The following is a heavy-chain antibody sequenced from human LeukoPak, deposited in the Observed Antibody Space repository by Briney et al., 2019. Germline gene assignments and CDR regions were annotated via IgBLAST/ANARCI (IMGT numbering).Heavy chain of an antibody. CDR2: ISGTSVHI. J-gene: IGHJ4*02. CDR3: ASGTIVGARGADN. V-gene: IGHV3-21*01. D-gene: IGHD1-26*01. Sequence: GGSLRLSCSASGFIFSTSSMKWFRQAPGKALEWVSAISGTSVHIYYADSVKGRFTISRDNVKGSLYLHMNSLRAEDTAVYYCASGTIVGARGADNWGQGTLVTVSS. CDR1: GFIFSTSS.